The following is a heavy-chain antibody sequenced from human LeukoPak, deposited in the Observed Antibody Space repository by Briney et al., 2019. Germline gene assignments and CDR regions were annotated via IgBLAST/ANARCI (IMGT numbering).Heavy chain of an antibody. CDR2: IYPDDSDT. Sequence: SGESLKISCKGSGYSFTSYWIGWVRQMPGKGLEWRGIIYPDDSDTRYSPSFQGQVTISADKSISTTYLQWSSLKASDTAMYYCARPSYSSSWLPFDYRGQGTLVTVSS. J-gene: IGHJ4*02. CDR3: ARPSYSSSWLPFDY. V-gene: IGHV5-51*01. CDR1: GYSFTSYW. D-gene: IGHD6-13*01.